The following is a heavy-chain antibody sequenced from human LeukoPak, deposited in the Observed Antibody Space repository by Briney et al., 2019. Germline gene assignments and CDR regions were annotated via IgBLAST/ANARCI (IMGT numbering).Heavy chain of an antibody. Sequence: GGSLRLSCAASGFTFSSYSMNWVRQAPGKGLEWVSSISSSSSYIYYADSVKGRFTISRDNAKNSLYLQMNSLRAEDTAVYYCAKDRDIAAAGPYNWFDPWGQGTLVTVSS. CDR3: AKDRDIAAAGPYNWFDP. CDR2: ISSSSSYI. J-gene: IGHJ5*02. V-gene: IGHV3-21*04. D-gene: IGHD6-13*01. CDR1: GFTFSSYS.